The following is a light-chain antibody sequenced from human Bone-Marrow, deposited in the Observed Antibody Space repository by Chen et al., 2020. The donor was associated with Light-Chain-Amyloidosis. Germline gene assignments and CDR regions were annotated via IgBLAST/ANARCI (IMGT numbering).Light chain of an antibody. V-gene: IGKV3-15*01. CDR2: DII. CDR3: QHYKNWPPT. Sequence: EIVMTQSPATLSVSPGESATLSCRASQSVGKKLAWYQQTPGQAPRLLIYDIITRATGIPARFSGSGSGTEFTLSISGLQSEDFAVYFCQHYKNWPPTFGQGTKVEIK. J-gene: IGKJ1*01. CDR1: QSVGKK.